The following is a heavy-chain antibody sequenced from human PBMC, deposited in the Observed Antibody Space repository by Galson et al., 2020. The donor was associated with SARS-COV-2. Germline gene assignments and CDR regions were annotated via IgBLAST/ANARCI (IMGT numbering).Heavy chain of an antibody. CDR2: IGYTGIT. CDR1: GGSISSYY. Sequence: ETSETLSLTCTVSGGSISSYYWTWIRQPPGKGLEWIGYIGYTGITNYNPSLRTRVIMSVETSKNQFSLELRSVTAADTAVYYCARDCSSSNCNPSYSGMDVWGQGTTVTVSS. J-gene: IGHJ6*02. D-gene: IGHD2-2*01. CDR3: ARDCSSSNCNPSYSGMDV. V-gene: IGHV4-59*01.